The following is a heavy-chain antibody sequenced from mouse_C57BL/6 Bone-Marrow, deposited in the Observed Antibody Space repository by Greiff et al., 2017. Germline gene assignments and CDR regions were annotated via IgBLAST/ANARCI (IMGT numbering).Heavy chain of an antibody. J-gene: IGHJ1*03. CDR3: ARAYYGSSEVRYFDV. D-gene: IGHD1-1*01. Sequence: QVQLKQPGAELVKPGASVKMSCKASGYTFTSYWITWVKQRPGQGLEWIGDIYPGSGSTNYNEKFKSKATLTVDTSSSTAYMQLSSLTSEDSAVYYCARAYYGSSEVRYFDVWGTGTTVTVSS. V-gene: IGHV1-55*01. CDR2: IYPGSGST. CDR1: GYTFTSYW.